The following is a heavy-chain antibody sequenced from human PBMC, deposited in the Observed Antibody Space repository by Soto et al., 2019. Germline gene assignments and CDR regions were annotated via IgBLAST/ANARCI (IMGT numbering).Heavy chain of an antibody. Sequence: SETLSLTCTVSGDPITSSGSYYWTWIRQPPGKGLEWIGYMYYNGITNYNPSLKSRGSISLDTSKNQFSLKLRSVTAADTAMYYGARDQGGYAYGSPAFDIWGQGTMVTVS. CDR3: ARDQGGYAYGSPAFDI. V-gene: IGHV4-61*01. CDR1: GDPITSSGSYY. J-gene: IGHJ3*02. CDR2: MYYNGIT. D-gene: IGHD5-18*01.